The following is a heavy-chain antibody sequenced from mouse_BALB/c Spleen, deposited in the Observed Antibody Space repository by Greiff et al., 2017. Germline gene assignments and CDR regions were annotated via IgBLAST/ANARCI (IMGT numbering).Heavy chain of an antibody. CDR1: GFTFNTYA. Sequence: EVQGVESGGGLVQPKGSLKLSCAASGFTFNTYAMNWVRQAPGKGLEWVARIRSKSNNYATYYADSVKVRFTISRDDSQSMLYLQMNNLKTEDTAMYYCVRQGLHGYFDYWGQGTTLTVSS. CDR2: IRSKSNNYAT. CDR3: VRQGLHGYFDY. V-gene: IGHV10-1*02. J-gene: IGHJ2*01. D-gene: IGHD2-4*01.